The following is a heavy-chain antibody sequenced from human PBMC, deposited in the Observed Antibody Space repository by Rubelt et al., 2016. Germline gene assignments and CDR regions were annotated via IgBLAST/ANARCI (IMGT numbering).Heavy chain of an antibody. CDR1: GYTFTTYY. D-gene: IGHD2-21*01. CDR3: AALYSDY. Sequence: QVQLVQSGAEVKKPGASVKVSCKASGYTFTTYYMHWVRQAPGQGPEWMGRINPNSGNTGYARKFQGRVTMTRNISISTAYMELRSLRSEETAVYYCAALYSDYWGQGTLLTVSS. J-gene: IGHJ4*02. V-gene: IGHV1-8*02. CDR2: INPNSGNT.